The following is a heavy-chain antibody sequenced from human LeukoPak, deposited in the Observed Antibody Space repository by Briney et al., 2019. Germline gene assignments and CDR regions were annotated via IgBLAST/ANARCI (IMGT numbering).Heavy chain of an antibody. CDR1: GLTVSGNS. D-gene: IGHD2-15*01. V-gene: IGHV3-53*01. Sequence: GGSLRLSCVASGLTVSGNSMSWVRQAPRKGLEWGSTTNSGGNTYYGDSVRGRFTVSRDNSKNTLYLQMNSLRAEDMAVYYCARVKDPSGLFYWGQGAQVTVSS. CDR3: ARVKDPSGLFY. J-gene: IGHJ4*02. CDR2: TNSGGNT.